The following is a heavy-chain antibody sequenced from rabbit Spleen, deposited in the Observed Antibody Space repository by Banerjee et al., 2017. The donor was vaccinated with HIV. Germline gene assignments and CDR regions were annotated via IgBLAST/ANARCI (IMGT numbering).Heavy chain of an antibody. CDR1: GFSFSSNW. Sequence: LEESGGGLVKPGGTLTLTCTVSGFSFSSNWICWVRQAPGKGLEWIACIDTNDGDTDYANWPKGRFTISKTSSTTVTLQMTRLTAADTATHFCARDTSSSFSSYGMDLWGPGTLVTVS. V-gene: IGHV1S45*01. J-gene: IGHJ6*01. CDR3: ARDTSSSFSSYGMDL. D-gene: IGHD1-1*01. CDR2: IDTNDGDT.